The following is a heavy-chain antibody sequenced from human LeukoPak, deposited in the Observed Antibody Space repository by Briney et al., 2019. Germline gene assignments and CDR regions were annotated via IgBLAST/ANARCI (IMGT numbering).Heavy chain of an antibody. J-gene: IGHJ4*02. CDR3: ARDRHYYDSSGYYTSRYFDY. Sequence: ASVKVSCKAPGYTFTSYYMHWVRQAPGQGLEWMGIINPRGGSTSYAQKFQGRVTMTRDTSTSTVYMELSSLRSEDTAVYYCARDRHYYDSSGYYTSRYFDYWGQGTLVTVSS. CDR2: INPRGGST. CDR1: GYTFTSYY. V-gene: IGHV1-46*01. D-gene: IGHD3-22*01.